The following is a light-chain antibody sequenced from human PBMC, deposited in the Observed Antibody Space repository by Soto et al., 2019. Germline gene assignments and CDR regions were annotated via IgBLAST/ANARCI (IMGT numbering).Light chain of an antibody. V-gene: IGKV3-11*01. J-gene: IGKJ5*01. CDR2: DAS. CDR1: RSVRSY. CDR3: QQRYAWPPIT. Sequence: EIVLTQSPATLSLSPGERATLSCRASRSVRSYLAWYQQKPGQAPRLLIYDASNRAAGIPARFSGSGSETGFTLTISNLEPEDFAVYYCQQRYAWPPITFGQGTRLE.